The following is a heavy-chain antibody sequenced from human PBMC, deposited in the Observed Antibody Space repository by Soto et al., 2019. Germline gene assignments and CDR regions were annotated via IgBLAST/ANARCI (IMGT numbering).Heavy chain of an antibody. D-gene: IGHD3-16*01. CDR1: GYSFNSYG. CDR2: ISGYNGNF. Sequence: ASVKVSCKASGYSFNSYGVAWVRQAPGQGLEWMGWISGYNGNFMYAEKVEERVTMTTDTSTSTAYKELRSLRSEDTAVFFLGRGGDFGPPRGGDYWGQGTLVTVSS. CDR3: GRGGDFGPPRGGDY. J-gene: IGHJ4*02. V-gene: IGHV1-18*04.